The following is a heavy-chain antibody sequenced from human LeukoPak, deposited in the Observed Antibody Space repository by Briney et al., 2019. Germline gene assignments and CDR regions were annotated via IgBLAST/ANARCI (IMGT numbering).Heavy chain of an antibody. CDR3: AKKGRFDY. Sequence: GGFLRLSCAASGFTFSSYGMHWVRQAPGKGLEWVAVISYDGSNKYYADSVKGRFTISRDNSKNTLYLQMNSLRAEDTAVYYCAKKGRFDYWGQGTLVTVSS. J-gene: IGHJ4*02. V-gene: IGHV3-30*18. CDR1: GFTFSSYG. CDR2: ISYDGSNK.